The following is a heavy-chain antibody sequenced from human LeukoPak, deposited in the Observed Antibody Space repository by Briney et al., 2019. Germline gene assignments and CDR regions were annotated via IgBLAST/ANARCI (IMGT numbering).Heavy chain of an antibody. J-gene: IGHJ4*02. V-gene: IGHV1-18*01. CDR1: GYTFTSYG. CDR3: ARDGGSGWYLRDPSFDY. Sequence: ASVKVSCKASGYTFTSYGTSWVRQAPGQGLEWMGWISAYNGNTNYAQKLQGRVTMTTDTSTSTAYMELRSLRSDDTAVYYCARDGGSGWYLRDPSFDYWGQGTLATVSS. D-gene: IGHD6-19*01. CDR2: ISAYNGNT.